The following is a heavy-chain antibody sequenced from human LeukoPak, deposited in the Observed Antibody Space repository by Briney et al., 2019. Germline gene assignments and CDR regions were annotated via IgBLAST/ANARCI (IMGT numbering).Heavy chain of an antibody. CDR1: GFTFSSFA. Sequence: PGGSLRLSCAASGFTFSSFAMTWVRQAPGKGLEWVSAVSGSGDSTYSADSVKGRFTISRDNSKNTLYLQMNSLRAEDTAVYYCARRDCDSIKCRGSNWFDPWGQGTLVSVSS. V-gene: IGHV3-23*01. CDR3: ARRDCDSIKCRGSNWFDP. D-gene: IGHD3-22*01. CDR2: VSGSGDST. J-gene: IGHJ5*02.